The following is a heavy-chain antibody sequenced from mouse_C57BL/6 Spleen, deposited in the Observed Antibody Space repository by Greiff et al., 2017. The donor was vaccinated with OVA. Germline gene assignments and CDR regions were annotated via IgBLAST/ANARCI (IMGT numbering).Heavy chain of an antibody. V-gene: IGHV14-4*01. CDR3: TLYGGYFDV. CDR1: GFNIKDDY. Sequence: EVKVEESGAELVRPGASVKLSCTASGFNIKDDYMHWVKQRPEQGLEWIGWIDPENGDTEYASKFQGKATITADTSSNTAYLQLSSLTSEDTAVYYCTLYGGYFDVWGTGTTVTVAS. CDR2: IDPENGDT. D-gene: IGHD1-1*02. J-gene: IGHJ1*03.